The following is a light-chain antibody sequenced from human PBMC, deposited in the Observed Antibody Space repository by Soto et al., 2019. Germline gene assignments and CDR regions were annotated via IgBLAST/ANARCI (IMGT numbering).Light chain of an antibody. CDR1: SSNIGAGYD. J-gene: IGLJ2*01. Sequence: QSVLTQPPSVSGAPGQRVTISCTGSSSNIGAGYDVHWYQQLPGTAPQLLIYGNSKRPPGVPERFPGSKSGTSTSLAITGRQAEDEAAYYCQSYGRSMRVVFGGGTKLTVL. CDR3: QSYGRSMRVV. CDR2: GNS. V-gene: IGLV1-40*01.